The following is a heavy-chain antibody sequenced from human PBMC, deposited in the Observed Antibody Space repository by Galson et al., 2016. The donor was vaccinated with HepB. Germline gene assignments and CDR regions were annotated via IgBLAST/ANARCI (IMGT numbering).Heavy chain of an antibody. V-gene: IGHV3-9*01. CDR2: ISWNSGNI. CDR1: GFTFSSYW. J-gene: IGHJ4*02. CDR3: VKGPGMAVAKYYLDY. D-gene: IGHD6-19*01. Sequence: SLRLSCATSGFTFSSYWMTWVRQAPGKGLEWVSSISWNSGNIDYADSVKGRFTLSRDNAKDSLYLQMNSLRPEDTALYYCVKGPGMAVAKYYLDYWGQGTLVTVSS.